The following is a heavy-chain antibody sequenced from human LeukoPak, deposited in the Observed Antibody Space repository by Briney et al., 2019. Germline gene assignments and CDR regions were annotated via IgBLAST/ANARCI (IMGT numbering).Heavy chain of an antibody. CDR3: ARSRSPLITREYSPYG. Sequence: GGSLRLSYAASGFTVSSTYMSWVRQAPGKGLGWVSVIYRGGNTYYAESVKGRFTVSRDNSKNTVFLQMSSLRAEDTAVYFCARSRSPLITREYSPYGWGQGTMVTVSS. CDR2: IYRGGNT. CDR1: GFTVSSTY. J-gene: IGHJ3*01. V-gene: IGHV3-53*01. D-gene: IGHD2/OR15-2a*01.